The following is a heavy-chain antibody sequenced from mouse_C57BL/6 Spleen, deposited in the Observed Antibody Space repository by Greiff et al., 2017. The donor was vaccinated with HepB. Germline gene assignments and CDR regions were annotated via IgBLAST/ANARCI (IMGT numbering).Heavy chain of an antibody. J-gene: IGHJ3*01. CDR2: IRNKANGYTT. CDR1: GFTFTDYY. V-gene: IGHV7-3*01. CDR3: ARSPFYYDHAWFAY. Sequence: EVQLVESGGGLVQPGGSLSLSCAASGFTFTDYYMSWVRQPPGKALEWLGFIRNKANGYTTEYSASVKGRFTISRDNSQSILYLQMNALRAEDSATYYCARSPFYYDHAWFAYWGQGTLVTVSA. D-gene: IGHD2-4*01.